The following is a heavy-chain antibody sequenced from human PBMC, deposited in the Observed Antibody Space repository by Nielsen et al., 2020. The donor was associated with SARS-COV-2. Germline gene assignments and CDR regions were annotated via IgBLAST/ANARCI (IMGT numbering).Heavy chain of an antibody. Sequence: GESLKISCAVSGFSFNSYWMHWVRRGPGRGLVWVSRINNDGSRTNYADSVKGRFTISRDNAKNTVYLQMNSLRAEDTGVYYCARGVLDYWGQGALVTVSS. D-gene: IGHD2-2*01. CDR2: INNDGSRT. J-gene: IGHJ4*02. CDR1: GFSFNSYW. CDR3: ARGVLDY. V-gene: IGHV3-74*01.